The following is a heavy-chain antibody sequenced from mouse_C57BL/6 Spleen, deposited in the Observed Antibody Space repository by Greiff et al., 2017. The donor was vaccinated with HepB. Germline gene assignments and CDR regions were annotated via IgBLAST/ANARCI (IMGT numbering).Heavy chain of an antibody. CDR3: ARGNWGAFAY. D-gene: IGHD4-1*01. Sequence: EVMLVESGGGLVKPGGSLKLSCAASGFTFSSYAMSWVRQTPEKRLEWVATISDGGSYTYYPDNVKGRFTISRDNAKNNLYLQMSHLKSEDTAMYYCARGNWGAFAYWGQGTLVTVSA. CDR1: GFTFSSYA. V-gene: IGHV5-4*03. J-gene: IGHJ3*01. CDR2: ISDGGSYT.